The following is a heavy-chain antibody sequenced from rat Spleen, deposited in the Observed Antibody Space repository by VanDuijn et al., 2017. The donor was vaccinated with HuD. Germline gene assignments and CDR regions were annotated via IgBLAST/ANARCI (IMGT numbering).Heavy chain of an antibody. D-gene: IGHD1-12*03. V-gene: IGHV2-6*01. J-gene: IGHJ2*01. CDR2: MSGGRST. CDR1: GFSLTNFH. CDR3: ATQHYYDGYYRDS. Sequence: QVQLKESGPALVQPSQTLSLTCTVSGFSLTNFHVSWVRQPPGKGLEWIAAMSGGRSTYYNSALESRLSISRDTSKSQVFLKMNNLQTEDTAMYFCATQHYYDGYYRDSWGQGVMVTVSS.